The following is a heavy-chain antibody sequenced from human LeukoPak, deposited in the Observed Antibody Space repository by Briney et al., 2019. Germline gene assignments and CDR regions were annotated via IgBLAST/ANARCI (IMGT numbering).Heavy chain of an antibody. V-gene: IGHV3-74*01. CDR2: NNGDGSTT. Sequence: GGSLRLSCAASGFTFSSYAMSWVRQAPGKGLMYISRNNGDGSTTNYADVVKGRFTMSRDNVKDTLYLQMNSLRVEDTAVYYCARDPRNVGLAPWGQGTLVTVSS. CDR3: ARDPRNVGLAP. D-gene: IGHD2-15*01. J-gene: IGHJ5*02. CDR1: GFTFSSYA.